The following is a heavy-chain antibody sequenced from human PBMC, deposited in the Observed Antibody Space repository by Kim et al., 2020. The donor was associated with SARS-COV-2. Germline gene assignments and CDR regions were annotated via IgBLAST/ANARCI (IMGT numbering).Heavy chain of an antibody. CDR3: ARVGFSSTSSMSYYYYGMDV. V-gene: IGHV3-21*01. J-gene: IGHJ6*02. Sequence: GGSLRLSCAASGFTFSSYSMNWVRQAPGKGLEWVSSISSSSSYIYYADSVKGRFTISRDNAKNSLSLQMNSLRAEDTAVYYCARVGFSSTSSMSYYYYGMDVWGQGTTVTVSS. CDR1: GFTFSSYS. CDR2: ISSSSSYI. D-gene: IGHD2-2*01.